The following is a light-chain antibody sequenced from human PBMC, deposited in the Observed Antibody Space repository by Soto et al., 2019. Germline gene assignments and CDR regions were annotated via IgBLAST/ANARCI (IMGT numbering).Light chain of an antibody. J-gene: IGKJ1*01. CDR1: QTISSW. Sequence: DIQMTQSPSTLSGSVGDRVTITCRASQTISSWLAWYQQRPGKAPKLLIYDASSLESGVPSRFSGSGSGTEFTLTISSLQPDDFATYYCQQYHSYRTFGQGTKVDIK. CDR3: QQYHSYRT. CDR2: DAS. V-gene: IGKV1-5*01.